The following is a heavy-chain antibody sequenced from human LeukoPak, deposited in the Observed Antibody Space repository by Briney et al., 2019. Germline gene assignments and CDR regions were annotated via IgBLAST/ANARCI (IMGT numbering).Heavy chain of an antibody. CDR1: GYTFISYG. V-gene: IGHV1-18*01. CDR2: ISAYNGNT. D-gene: IGHD3-3*01. J-gene: IGHJ6*02. CDR3: ARDVREGTIFGVVYYYGMDV. Sequence: GASVKVSCKASGYTFISYGISWVRQAPGQGLEWMGWISAYNGNTNYAQKLQGRVTMTTDTSTSTAYMELRSLRSDDTAVYYCARDVREGTIFGVVYYYGMDVWGQGTTVTVSS.